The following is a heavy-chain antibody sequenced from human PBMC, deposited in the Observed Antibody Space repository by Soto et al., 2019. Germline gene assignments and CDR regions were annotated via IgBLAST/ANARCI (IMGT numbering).Heavy chain of an antibody. CDR2: IKEDGSER. D-gene: IGHD5-12*01. CDR3: VGGNGFDY. J-gene: IGHJ4*02. V-gene: IGHV3-7*01. Sequence: PGGSLRLSCAGFGFTFSTYWMTWVRQAPGKGLEWAANIKEDGSERYYVDSVKGRFTISRDNAKNSLYLQMNSLRTEDTAVYYCVGGNGFDYWGQGTLVTVSS. CDR1: GFTFSTYW.